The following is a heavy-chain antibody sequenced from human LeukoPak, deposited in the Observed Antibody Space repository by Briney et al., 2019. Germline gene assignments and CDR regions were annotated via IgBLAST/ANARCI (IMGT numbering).Heavy chain of an antibody. CDR3: ATSLMTTVTSMDY. V-gene: IGHV1-24*01. D-gene: IGHD4-17*01. Sequence: GASVKVSCKVSGYTLTELSMHWVRQAPGKGLEWMGGFDPEDGETIYAQKFQGRVTMTEDTSTDTAYMELGSLRSEDTAVYYCATSLMTTVTSMDYWGQGTLVTVSS. CDR1: GYTLTELS. J-gene: IGHJ4*02. CDR2: FDPEDGET.